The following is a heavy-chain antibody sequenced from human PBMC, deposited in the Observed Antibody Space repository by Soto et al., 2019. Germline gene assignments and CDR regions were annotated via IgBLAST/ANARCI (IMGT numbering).Heavy chain of an antibody. CDR1: GFTFSSYV. CDR3: AKRRGEGFFDY. J-gene: IGHJ4*02. D-gene: IGHD3-16*01. CDR2: IGGTSGST. Sequence: LRLSCAASGFTFSSYVMSWVRQAPGKGLEWVSAIGGTSGSTYYADSVKGRFTISRDNSKNTVYLRMNSLRADDTAVYYCAKRRGEGFFDYWGQGTQVTVS. V-gene: IGHV3-23*01.